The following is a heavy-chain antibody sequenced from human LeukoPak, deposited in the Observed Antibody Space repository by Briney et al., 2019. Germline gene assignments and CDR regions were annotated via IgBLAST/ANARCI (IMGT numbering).Heavy chain of an antibody. V-gene: IGHV3-23*01. J-gene: IGHJ4*02. CDR2: ISDSGGST. CDR1: GFTFSSYA. Sequence: GGSLRLSCAASGFTFSSYAMSWVRQAPGEGLEWVSAISDSGGSTYYADSVKGRFTISRDNSMNTLYLQMNSLRAEDTAVYYCAKDDGGGYDQIDYWGQGTLVTVSS. D-gene: IGHD5-12*01. CDR3: AKDDGGGYDQIDY.